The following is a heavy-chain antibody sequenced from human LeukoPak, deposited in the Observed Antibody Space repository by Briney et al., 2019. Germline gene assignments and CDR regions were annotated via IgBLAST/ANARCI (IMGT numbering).Heavy chain of an antibody. CDR1: GFTFSSYG. CDR3: AKDASPTNYYYGMDV. Sequence: GGSLRFSCAASGFTFSSYGMHWVRQAPGKGLEWVAVISYDGSNKYYADSVKGRFTISRDNSKNTLYLQMNSLRAEDTAVYYCAKDASPTNYYYGMDVWGQGTTVTVSS. J-gene: IGHJ6*02. V-gene: IGHV3-30*18. CDR2: ISYDGSNK.